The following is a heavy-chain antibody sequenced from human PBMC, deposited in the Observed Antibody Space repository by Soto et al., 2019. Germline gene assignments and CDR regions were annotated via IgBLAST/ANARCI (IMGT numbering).Heavy chain of an antibody. CDR1: SGSFSGYY. D-gene: IGHD6-6*01. Sequence: QVQLHQWGAGLLKPSETLSLACSIYSGSFSGYYWSWIRQPPGKGLEWIGEISQSGNTNYSPSLKSRVSISIDTSMKQFSLNLASVSAADTAVYYCASAPKVSGSSQTRPDFWGQGTLVTVSS. V-gene: IGHV4-34*01. J-gene: IGHJ4*02. CDR3: ASAPKVSGSSQTRPDF. CDR2: ISQSGNT.